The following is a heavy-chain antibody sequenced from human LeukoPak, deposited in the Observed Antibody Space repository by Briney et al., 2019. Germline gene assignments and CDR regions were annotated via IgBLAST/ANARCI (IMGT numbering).Heavy chain of an antibody. CDR2: MNPNSGNT. Sequence: GASVKVSCKASGYTFTSYDINWVRQATGQGLEWMGWMNPNSGNTGYAQKFQGRVTMTRNTSISTAYMELSSLRSEDTAVYYCARGRGGRSITIFGVVRGAYGMDVWGQGTTVTVSS. CDR1: GYTFTSYD. J-gene: IGHJ6*02. V-gene: IGHV1-8*01. D-gene: IGHD3-3*01. CDR3: ARGRGGRSITIFGVVRGAYGMDV.